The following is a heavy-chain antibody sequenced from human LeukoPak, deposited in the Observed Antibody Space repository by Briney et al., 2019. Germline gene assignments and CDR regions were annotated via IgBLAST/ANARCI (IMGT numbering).Heavy chain of an antibody. Sequence: GGSLRLSCAASGFTFSSYSMNWVRQAPGKGLEWVSFISGSSTYIYYADSVKGRFTISRDDAKNSLYLQMSSLRADDTAVYYCARDRVVSGRFGEVASWGQGTLVTVSS. D-gene: IGHD3-10*01. CDR1: GFTFSSYS. J-gene: IGHJ5*01. V-gene: IGHV3-21*01. CDR2: ISGSSTYI. CDR3: ARDRVVSGRFGEVAS.